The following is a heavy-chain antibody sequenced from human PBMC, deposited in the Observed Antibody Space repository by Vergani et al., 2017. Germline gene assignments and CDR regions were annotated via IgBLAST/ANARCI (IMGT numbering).Heavy chain of an antibody. CDR2: IYRTGRT. Sequence: VQLQESGPGLVKPSETLSLTCAVSGFSIDNGYYWDWIRQPPGKGLEWIGSIYRTGRTHFNPSLKSRVTISVATSNNHCSLRLNSLTAAVTAVYYCARRSGIVYGIFSGTQYFFDFWGQGTLVTVSS. V-gene: IGHV4-38-2*01. CDR1: GFSIDNGYY. CDR3: ARRSGIVYGIFSGTQYFFDF. D-gene: IGHD3-9*01. J-gene: IGHJ4*02.